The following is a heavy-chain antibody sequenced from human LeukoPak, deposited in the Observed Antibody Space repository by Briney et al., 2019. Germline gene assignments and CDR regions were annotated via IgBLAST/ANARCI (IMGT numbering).Heavy chain of an antibody. CDR3: ARGGMYYDFWSGYSDYYYYMDV. D-gene: IGHD3-3*01. V-gene: IGHV4-59*01. CDR1: GGSISSGC. CDR2: IYYSGST. J-gene: IGHJ6*03. Sequence: SETLSLTCTVSGGSISSGCWGWFRQPPGKGLEWIGYIYYSGSTNYNPSLKSRVTISVDTSKNQFSLKLSSVTAADTAVYYCARGGMYYDFWSGYSDYYYYMDVWGKGTTVTVSS.